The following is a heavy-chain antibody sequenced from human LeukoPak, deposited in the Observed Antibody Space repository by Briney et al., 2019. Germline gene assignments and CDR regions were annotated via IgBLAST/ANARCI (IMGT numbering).Heavy chain of an antibody. CDR3: AKVLLWFGELPGAEY. V-gene: IGHV3-23*01. CDR1: GFTFSSYA. J-gene: IGHJ4*02. D-gene: IGHD3-10*01. Sequence: GGSLRLSCAASGFTFSSYAMSWVRQAPGKGLEWVSAISGSGGSTYYADSVKGRFTISRDNSKNTLYLQMNSLRAEDTAVYYCAKVLLWFGELPGAEYWGQGPLVTVSS. CDR2: ISGSGGST.